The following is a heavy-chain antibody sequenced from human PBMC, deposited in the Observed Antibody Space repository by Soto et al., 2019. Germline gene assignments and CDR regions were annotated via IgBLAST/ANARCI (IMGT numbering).Heavy chain of an antibody. D-gene: IGHD3-10*01. J-gene: IGHJ3*02. V-gene: IGHV4-30-2*01. CDR1: GGSISSGGYS. CDR2: IYHSGST. Sequence: QLQLQESGSGLVKPSQTLSLTCAVSGGSISSGGYSWSWIRQPPGKGLEWIGYIYHSGSTYYNPSLKCRVTMSVDRSKSQFSLKLSSVTAAATAVYYCAGAHGSGWGAFDIWGQGTMVTVSS. CDR3: AGAHGSGWGAFDI.